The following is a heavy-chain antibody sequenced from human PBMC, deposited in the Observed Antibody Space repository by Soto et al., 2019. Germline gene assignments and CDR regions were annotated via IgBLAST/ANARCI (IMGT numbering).Heavy chain of an antibody. CDR2: ISGGGDTT. CDR3: AKGRGGSGSLTPRLDL. D-gene: IGHD3-10*01. J-gene: IGHJ4*02. CDR1: GFTFNNYA. V-gene: IGHV3-23*01. Sequence: EVQLLESGGGLVQPGGSLRLSCAASGFTFNNYAMTWVRQAPGKGLEWVSAISGGGDTTSYADSAKGRFTVSRDGSKNTLYLQMSSLRAEDTALYYCAKGRGGSGSLTPRLDLLGQGTLVTVSS.